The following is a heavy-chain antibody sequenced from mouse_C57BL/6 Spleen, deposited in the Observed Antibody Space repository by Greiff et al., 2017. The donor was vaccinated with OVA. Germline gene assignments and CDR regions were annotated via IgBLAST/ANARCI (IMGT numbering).Heavy chain of an antibody. V-gene: IGHV1-22*01. Sequence: EVKLMESGPELVKPGASVKMSCKASGYTFTDYNMHWVKQSHGKSLEWIGYINPNNGGTSYNQKFKGKATLTVNKSSSTAYMELRSLTSEDSAVYYCARKLGPHFDYWGQGTTLTVSS. J-gene: IGHJ2*01. CDR2: INPNNGGT. CDR1: GYTFTDYN. D-gene: IGHD4-1*01. CDR3: ARKLGPHFDY.